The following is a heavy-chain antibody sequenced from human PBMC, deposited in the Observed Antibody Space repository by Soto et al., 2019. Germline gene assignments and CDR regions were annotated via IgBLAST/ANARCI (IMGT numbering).Heavy chain of an antibody. CDR1: GGVFRNYA. J-gene: IGHJ5*01. Sequence: QVQLVQSGAEVKKPGSSVKVSCKASGGVFRNYAINWVRQAPGQGLEWMGGIIPVFGTADYPRKFQGRVTITADESTTTAYMELTSLKTEDTAVYSCARDRWGSYSFDSWGQGTLVTVAS. D-gene: IGHD1-26*01. CDR3: ARDRWGSYSFDS. CDR2: IIPVFGTA. V-gene: IGHV1-69*01.